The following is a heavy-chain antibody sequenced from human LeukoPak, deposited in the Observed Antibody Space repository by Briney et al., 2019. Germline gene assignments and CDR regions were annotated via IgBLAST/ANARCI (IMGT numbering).Heavy chain of an antibody. V-gene: IGHV1-69*01. J-gene: IGHJ4*02. CDR3: ARTELYGDYALHY. D-gene: IGHD4-17*01. Sequence: SVKVSCKASGGTFSSSGISWVRQAPGQGLGWMGGIIPIFGTAKYAQKFQGRVTITADESTSTAYMEVSSLRSEDTAVYYCARTELYGDYALHYWGQGTLVTVSS. CDR1: GGTFSSSG. CDR2: IIPIFGTA.